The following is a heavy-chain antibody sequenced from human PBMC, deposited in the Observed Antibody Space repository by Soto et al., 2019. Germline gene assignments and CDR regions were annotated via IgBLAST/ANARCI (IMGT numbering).Heavy chain of an antibody. Sequence: SETLALTCTVSVDSITTYYWSWIRQPAGKGLEWIGRIDTSGNTNYNPSLKSRVTMSVDTSKKQFSLKLTSVTAADTAVYYCARYSNNWFQTEGMDVWGQGTTVTVAS. CDR3: ARYSNNWFQTEGMDV. J-gene: IGHJ6*02. V-gene: IGHV4-4*07. CDR1: VDSITTYY. D-gene: IGHD6-13*01. CDR2: IDTSGNT.